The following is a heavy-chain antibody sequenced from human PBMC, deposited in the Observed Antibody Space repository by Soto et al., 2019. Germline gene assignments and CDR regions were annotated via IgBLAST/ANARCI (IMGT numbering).Heavy chain of an antibody. Sequence: PSETLSLTCTVAGGSISSGGYYWSWIRQHPGKGLEWIGYIYYSGSTYYNPSLKSRVTISVDTSKNQFSLKLSSVTAADTAVYYCASWVVVPAAIEDYYYYYMDVWGKGTTVTVSS. CDR2: IYYSGST. CDR3: ASWVVVPAAIEDYYYYYMDV. CDR1: GGSISSGGYY. D-gene: IGHD2-2*01. V-gene: IGHV4-31*03. J-gene: IGHJ6*03.